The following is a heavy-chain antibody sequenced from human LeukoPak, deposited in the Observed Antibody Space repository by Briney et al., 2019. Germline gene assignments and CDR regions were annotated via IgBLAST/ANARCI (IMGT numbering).Heavy chain of an antibody. CDR3: ARCSGSSTYHSDDY. Sequence: PGGSLRLSCVVSGFTFSSYSINWVRQAPGKGLEWVSSISSKSHYIFYADSVKGRFTISRDNAKNSLSLQMNSLRAEDTAVYYCARCSGSSTYHSDDYWGQGTLVTVSS. CDR2: ISSKSHYI. J-gene: IGHJ4*02. V-gene: IGHV3-21*01. D-gene: IGHD2-15*01. CDR1: GFTFSSYS.